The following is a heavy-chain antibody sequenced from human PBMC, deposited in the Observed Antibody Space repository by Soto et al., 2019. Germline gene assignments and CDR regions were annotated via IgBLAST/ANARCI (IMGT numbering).Heavy chain of an antibody. D-gene: IGHD5-18*01. J-gene: IGHJ6*02. CDR3: ARDHSSYYYGMDV. Sequence: VQLVESGGGLVKPGGSLRLSCAASGFTFSDYYMSWIRQAPGKGLEWVSYISSSGSTIYYADSVKGRFTISRDNVTNSLYLQMNSLRAEHTAAYYCARDHSSYYYGMDVWGQGTTVTVSS. CDR1: GFTFSDYY. CDR2: ISSSGSTI. V-gene: IGHV3-11*01.